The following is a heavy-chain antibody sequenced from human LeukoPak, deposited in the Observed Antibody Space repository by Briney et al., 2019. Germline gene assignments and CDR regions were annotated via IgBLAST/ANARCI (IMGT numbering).Heavy chain of an antibody. CDR2: IMPVFGTA. CDR1: GGSFGSYA. V-gene: IGHV1-69*13. J-gene: IGHJ4*02. Sequence: RASVKVSCKASGGSFGSYAISWVRQAPGQGLEWMGGIMPVFGTAKYAEEFQGRVTITADDSTNTAYMDLNSLRSDDTAVYYCARGSASNWPVDIWGQGSLVIVSS. D-gene: IGHD6-13*01. CDR3: ARGSASNWPVDI.